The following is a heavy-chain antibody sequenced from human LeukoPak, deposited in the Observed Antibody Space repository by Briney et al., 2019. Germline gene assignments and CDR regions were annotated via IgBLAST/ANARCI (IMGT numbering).Heavy chain of an antibody. V-gene: IGHV4-4*07. J-gene: IGHJ4*02. Sequence: SETLSLTCTVSGGSISSYYWSWIRQPAGKGLEWIGRIYSSGSTNYNPSLKSRVTMSVDTSKNQFSLKLSSVTAADTAVYYCARVVYSSGWYTSNYFDYWGQGTLVTVSS. D-gene: IGHD6-19*01. CDR2: IYSSGST. CDR1: GGSISSYY. CDR3: ARVVYSSGWYTSNYFDY.